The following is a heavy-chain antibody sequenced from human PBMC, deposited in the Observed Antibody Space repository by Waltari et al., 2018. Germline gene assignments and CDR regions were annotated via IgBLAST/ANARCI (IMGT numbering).Heavy chain of an antibody. Sequence: EVHLVESGGGLVHPGDSVRLSCAASGVIVSNSYMGWVRQPPGKGLEWVSVIYRGGETYYADSVKGRFTISRDNSNNTLDLQMNNVRAEDTAVYYCTSDHGLSWPLDWGQGTMVTVSS. CDR3: TSDHGLSWPLD. CDR2: IYRGGET. V-gene: IGHV3-53*01. CDR1: GVIVSNSY. J-gene: IGHJ4*02. D-gene: IGHD6-13*01.